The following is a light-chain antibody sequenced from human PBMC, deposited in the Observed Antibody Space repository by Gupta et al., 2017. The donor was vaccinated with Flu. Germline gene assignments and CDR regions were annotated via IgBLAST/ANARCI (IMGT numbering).Light chain of an antibody. CDR3: YSIDDSGNGV. CDR1: AVPKKY. CDR2: EDN. Sequence: SCVLTQSPSVSVSPVQTARISCSGDAVPKKYVYWYQQKPGHAPELVVYEDNKRHSRIPERFSASSSGTLATLTISGAQVEDEGDYYCYSIDDSGNGVFGGGTKVTVL. V-gene: IGLV3-10*01. J-gene: IGLJ2*01.